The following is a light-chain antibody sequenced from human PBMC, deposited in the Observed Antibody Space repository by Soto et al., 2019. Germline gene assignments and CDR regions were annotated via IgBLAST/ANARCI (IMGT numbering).Light chain of an antibody. Sequence: SALTQPASVSGSPGQSITISCTGTSSDCGGYNYVSWYQQHPGIAPKLMIYEVSNRPSGVSNRFSGSKSGNTASLNISGLQAEDEADYYCSSYTSSSTTVFGTGTKVTVL. J-gene: IGLJ1*01. CDR2: EVS. CDR1: SSDCGGYNY. V-gene: IGLV2-14*01. CDR3: SSYTSSSTTV.